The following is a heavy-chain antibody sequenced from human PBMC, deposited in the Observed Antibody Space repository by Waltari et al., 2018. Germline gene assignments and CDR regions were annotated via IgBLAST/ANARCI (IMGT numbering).Heavy chain of an antibody. CDR2: IYYSGRT. CDR3: ARHPRYYYYGMDV. V-gene: IGHV4-39*01. CDR1: GGSISSSSYY. J-gene: IGHJ6*02. Sequence: QLQLQESGPGLVKPSETLSLTCTVSGGSISSSSYYWGWIRQPPGKGLEWIGSIYYSGRTYYNPSLKSRVTISVDTSKNQFSLKLSSVTAADTAVYYCARHPRYYYYGMDVWGQGTTVTVSS.